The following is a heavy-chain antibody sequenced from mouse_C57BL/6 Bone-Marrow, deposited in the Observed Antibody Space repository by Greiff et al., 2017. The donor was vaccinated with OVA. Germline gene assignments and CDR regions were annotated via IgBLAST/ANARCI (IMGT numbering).Heavy chain of an antibody. J-gene: IGHJ1*03. CDR1: GYTFTSYG. D-gene: IGHD2-3*01. CDR2: IYPRSGNT. V-gene: IGHV1-81*01. CDR3: ARWLLLPHWYFDV. Sequence: QVQLQQSGAELARPGASVKLSCKASGYTFTSYGISWVKQRTGQGLEWIGEIYPRSGNTYYNEKFKGKATLTADKSSSTAYMELRSLTSEDSAVYFCARWLLLPHWYFDVWGTGTTVTVSS.